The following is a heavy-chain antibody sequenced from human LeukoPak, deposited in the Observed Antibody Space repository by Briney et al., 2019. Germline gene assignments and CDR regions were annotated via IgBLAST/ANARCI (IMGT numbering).Heavy chain of an antibody. CDR3: ARDWRDGYNSFDI. Sequence: GGSLRLSCAASGFTVSSNFMSWVRQAPGKGLEWVAIIYSGGSTDHADSVKSRFTISRDNSKNTLYLQMSSLRAEDTALYYCARDWRDGYNSFDIGGQGTMVTVSS. CDR1: GFTVSSNF. J-gene: IGHJ3*02. CDR2: IYSGGST. V-gene: IGHV3-53*01. D-gene: IGHD5-24*01.